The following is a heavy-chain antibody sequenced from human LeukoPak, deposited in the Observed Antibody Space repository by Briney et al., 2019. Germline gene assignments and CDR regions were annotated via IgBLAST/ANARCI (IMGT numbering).Heavy chain of an antibody. D-gene: IGHD3-22*01. CDR1: GGSISSDY. V-gene: IGHV4-59*08. CDR3: ARRSESSGYQFDY. CDR2: IFYSGST. Sequence: SETLSLTCTVSGGSISSDYWSWIRQPPGMGLEWIGYIFYSGSTNHNPSLKSRVTISVDTSKNQFSLKLSPVTAADTAVYYCARRSESSGYQFDYWGQGTLVTVSS. J-gene: IGHJ4*02.